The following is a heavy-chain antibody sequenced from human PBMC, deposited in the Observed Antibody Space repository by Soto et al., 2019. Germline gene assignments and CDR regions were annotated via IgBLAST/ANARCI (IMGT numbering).Heavy chain of an antibody. D-gene: IGHD3-9*01. CDR3: ARLEGLAPISYYFDF. V-gene: IGHV4-39*01. J-gene: IGHJ4*02. Sequence: QLQLQESGPGLVKPSETLSLTCSVSDDSINSDKYYWGWIRQPPGKGLEWIGSINYRGNAYYNPSLRTRVTIALDQSKSQFSLKLNSVPAADSAGYFCARLEGLAPISYYFDFWGPGALVTVSS. CDR2: INYRGNA. CDR1: DDSINSDKYY.